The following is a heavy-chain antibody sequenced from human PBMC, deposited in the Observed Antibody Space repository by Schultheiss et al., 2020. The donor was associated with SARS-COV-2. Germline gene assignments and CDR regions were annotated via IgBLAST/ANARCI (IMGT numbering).Heavy chain of an antibody. CDR3: ARNQGGRPDY. CDR2: ISWNSGSI. V-gene: IGHV3-9*01. D-gene: IGHD1-14*01. Sequence: WIRQAPGKGLEWVSGISWNSGSIGYADSVKGRFTISRDNAKNSVYLQMNNLRVEDTAVYYCARNQGGRPDYWGQGTLVTVSS. J-gene: IGHJ4*02.